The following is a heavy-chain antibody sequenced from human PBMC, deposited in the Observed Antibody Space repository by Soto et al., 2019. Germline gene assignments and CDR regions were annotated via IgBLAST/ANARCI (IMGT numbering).Heavy chain of an antibody. Sequence: GGSLRLSCAASGFTFSSYGMHWVRQAPGKGLEWVAVISYDGSNKYYADSVKGRFTISRDNSKNTLYLQMNSLRAEDTAVYYCAKDTTAHTPYYGMDVWGQGTTVTVSS. CDR3: AKDTTAHTPYYGMDV. J-gene: IGHJ6*02. D-gene: IGHD4-17*01. CDR1: GFTFSSYG. V-gene: IGHV3-30*18. CDR2: ISYDGSNK.